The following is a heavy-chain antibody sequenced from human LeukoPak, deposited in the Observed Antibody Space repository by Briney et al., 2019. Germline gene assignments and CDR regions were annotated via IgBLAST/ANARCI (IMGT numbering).Heavy chain of an antibody. Sequence: SETLSLTCTVSGGPISDYYWNWIRQPPGKGLEWMGYIHNSGSTNYNPSLKSRVTISVDTSKNQFSLKLSSVTAADTAIYYCARGLGVTMFGVVTIRRFDPWGQGILVTVSS. CDR3: ARGLGVTMFGVVTIRRFDP. CDR1: GGPISDYY. D-gene: IGHD3-3*01. CDR2: IHNSGST. V-gene: IGHV4-59*13. J-gene: IGHJ5*02.